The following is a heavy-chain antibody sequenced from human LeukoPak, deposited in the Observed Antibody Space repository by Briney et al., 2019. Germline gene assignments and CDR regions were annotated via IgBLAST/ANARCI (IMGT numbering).Heavy chain of an antibody. CDR1: GFTVSSNS. CDR3: ARGSQYNILTGFIVGAMDDFDY. CDR2: IYSDNT. J-gene: IGHJ4*02. V-gene: IGHV3-66*03. Sequence: GGSLRLSCTVSGFTVSSNSMSWVRQAPGKGLEWVSFIYSDNTHYSDSVKGRFTISRDNSKNTLDLQMNSLRTEDTAVYYCARGSQYNILTGFIVGAMDDFDYWGQGTLVTVSS. D-gene: IGHD3-9*01.